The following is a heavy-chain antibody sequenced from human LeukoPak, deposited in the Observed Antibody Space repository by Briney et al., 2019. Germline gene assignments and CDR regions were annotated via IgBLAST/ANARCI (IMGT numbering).Heavy chain of an antibody. CDR1: GGSISSYY. Sequence: TSETLSLTCTVSGGSISSYYWSWIRQPPGKGLEWIGYIYYSGSTNCNPSLKSRVTISVDTSKNQFSLKLSSVTAADTAVYYCAREGAAAGTVDYWGQGTLVTVSS. J-gene: IGHJ4*02. V-gene: IGHV4-59*01. D-gene: IGHD6-13*01. CDR3: AREGAAAGTVDY. CDR2: IYYSGST.